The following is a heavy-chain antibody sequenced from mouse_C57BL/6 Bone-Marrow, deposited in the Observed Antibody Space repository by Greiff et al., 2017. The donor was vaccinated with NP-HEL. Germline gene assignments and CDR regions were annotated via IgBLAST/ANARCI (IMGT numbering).Heavy chain of an antibody. CDR3: VRGIQFAY. Sequence: EVQRVESGGGLVQPKGSLKLSCAASGFSFNTYAMNWVRQAPGKGLEWVARIRSKSNNYATYYADSVKDRFTISRDDSESMRYLQMNNLNTEDTAMYYCVRGIQFAYWGQGTLVTVSA. J-gene: IGHJ3*01. V-gene: IGHV10-1*01. CDR2: IRSKSNNYAT. CDR1: GFSFNTYA.